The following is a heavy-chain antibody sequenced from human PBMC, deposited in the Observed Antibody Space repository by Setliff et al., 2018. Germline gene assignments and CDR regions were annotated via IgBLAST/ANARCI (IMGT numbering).Heavy chain of an antibody. Sequence: GESLKISCKDSGYSFSISWIGWVRRMPGKGLDWMGIIYPGDPQIRYSPSFQGQVTISVDKSITTAYLQWSSLKASDTAIYYCATSDWYAAFDHWGQGTLVTVSS. CDR1: GYSFSISW. CDR3: ATSDWYAAFDH. V-gene: IGHV5-51*01. CDR2: IYPGDPQI. J-gene: IGHJ4*02. D-gene: IGHD6-19*01.